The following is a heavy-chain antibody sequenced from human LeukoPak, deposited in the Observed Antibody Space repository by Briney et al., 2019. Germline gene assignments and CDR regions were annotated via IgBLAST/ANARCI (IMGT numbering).Heavy chain of an antibody. D-gene: IGHD2-2*01. Sequence: SETLSLTCTVSGGSISSYYWSWIRQPPGKGLEWLGYIYYTGNSNYNPSLESRVTMSLDTSTNQFSLKLSSVTAADTAVYYCARYCTSTTRILRGFDYWGQGTLVTVSS. CDR3: ARYCTSTTRILRGFDY. V-gene: IGHV4-59*08. CDR1: GGSISSYY. CDR2: IYYTGNS. J-gene: IGHJ4*02.